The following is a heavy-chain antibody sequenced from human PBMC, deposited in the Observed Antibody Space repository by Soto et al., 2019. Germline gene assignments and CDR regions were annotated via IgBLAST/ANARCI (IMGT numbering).Heavy chain of an antibody. J-gene: IGHJ4*02. D-gene: IGHD1-26*01. CDR2: INHSGST. CDR3: ASSVSGYSDY. Sequence: PSETLSLTCAVYGGSFSGYYWSWIRQPPGKGLEWIGEINHSGSTNYNPSLKSRVTISVDTSKNQFSLKLSSVTAADTAVYYCASSVSGYSDYWGQGTLVTVSS. V-gene: IGHV4-34*01. CDR1: GGSFSGYY.